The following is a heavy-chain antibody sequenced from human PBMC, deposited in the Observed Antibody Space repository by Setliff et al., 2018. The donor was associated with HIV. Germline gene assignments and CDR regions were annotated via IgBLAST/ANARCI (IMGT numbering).Heavy chain of an antibody. V-gene: IGHV4-4*07. CDR2: IFTSGST. CDR1: SDSITTYY. J-gene: IGHJ4*02. D-gene: IGHD3-16*01. CDR3: PRGGSRGLDY. Sequence: SETLSLTCSVSSDSITTYYWTWIRQPVGKGLEWIGRIFTSGSTNYNPSLKSRVTMSFDRSKNQFSLKLTFMTAADTAVYYCPRGGSRGLDYWGQGTPVT.